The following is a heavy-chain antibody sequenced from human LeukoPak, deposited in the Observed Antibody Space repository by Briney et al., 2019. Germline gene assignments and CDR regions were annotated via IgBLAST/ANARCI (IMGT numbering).Heavy chain of an antibody. D-gene: IGHD3-9*01. CDR3: ARESLRYFDWLAPHMDV. J-gene: IGHJ6*02. CDR2: INAGNGNT. CDR1: GYTFTSYA. V-gene: IGHV1-3*01. Sequence: RASVKVFCKASGYTFTSYAMHWVRQAPGQRLEWMGWINAGNGNTKYSQKFQGRVTITRDTSASTAYMELSSLRSEDTAVYYCARESLRYFDWLAPHMDVWGQGTTVTVSS.